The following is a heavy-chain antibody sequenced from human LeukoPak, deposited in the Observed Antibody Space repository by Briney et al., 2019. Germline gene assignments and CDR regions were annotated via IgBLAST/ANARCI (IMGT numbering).Heavy chain of an antibody. V-gene: IGHV4-59*02. Sequence: SETLSLTCTVSGDSVSGVYWSWIRQPPGKGLEWIGYVYYSGDTNYNPSLKSRVTISVDTSKNQFSLKLSSVTAADTAVYYCARVNSIVAGDFDYWGQGTLVTVSS. CDR2: VYYSGDT. D-gene: IGHD5-12*01. CDR1: GDSVSGVY. J-gene: IGHJ4*02. CDR3: ARVNSIVAGDFDY.